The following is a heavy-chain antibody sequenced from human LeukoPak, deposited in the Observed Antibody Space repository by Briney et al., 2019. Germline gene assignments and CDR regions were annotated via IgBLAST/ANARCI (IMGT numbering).Heavy chain of an antibody. D-gene: IGHD2-2*01. CDR3: ARSLYCSSTSCYLPDY. Sequence: GSLRLSCAASGFTFSSYSMNWVRQGPGKGLEWVSSISSSSSYIYYADSVKGRFTISRDNAKNSLYLQMNSLRAEDTAVYYCARSLYCSSTSCYLPDYWGQGTLVTVSS. CDR1: GFTFSSYS. J-gene: IGHJ4*02. CDR2: ISSSSSYI. V-gene: IGHV3-21*01.